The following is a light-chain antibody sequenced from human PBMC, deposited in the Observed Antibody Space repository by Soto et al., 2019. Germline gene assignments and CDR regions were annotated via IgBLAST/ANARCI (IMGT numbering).Light chain of an antibody. V-gene: IGLV2-14*01. CDR2: QVS. Sequence: QSVLAQPASVSGSPGQSITISCTGTSSDVGGYDFVSWYQHHPGKAPRLIIYQVSNRPSGVSNRFSGSKSGNTASLTISGLQPEDGADYYCSSYISMIVRVFGGGTKVTVL. CDR1: SSDVGGYDF. CDR3: SSYISMIVRV. J-gene: IGLJ3*02.